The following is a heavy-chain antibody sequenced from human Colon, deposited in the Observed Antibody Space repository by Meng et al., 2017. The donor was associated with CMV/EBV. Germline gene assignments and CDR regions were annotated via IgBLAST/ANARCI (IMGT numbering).Heavy chain of an antibody. CDR3: ARGGYSSSSFYGMDV. CDR2: TGNKANSYTT. CDR1: GFTFSDHY. J-gene: IGHJ6*02. D-gene: IGHD6-6*01. Sequence: GGSLRLSCAASGFTFSDHYMDWVRQAPGKGLDGVGHTGNKANSYTTEYAASVRGRITIARDDSRNSLYLQMNSLKTEDTAVYYCARGGYSSSSFYGMDVWGQGTTVTVSS. V-gene: IGHV3-72*01.